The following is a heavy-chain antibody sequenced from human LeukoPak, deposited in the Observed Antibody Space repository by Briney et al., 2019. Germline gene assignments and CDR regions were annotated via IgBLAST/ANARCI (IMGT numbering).Heavy chain of an antibody. Sequence: PSETLSLTCTVSGGSISSGTYYWNWIRQPAGKGLEWIGRIYTSGNTNYHPSLKSRVTISVDTSKNQFSLKLTSVTAADTAVYYCARANVVTASDYWGQGTLVTVAS. CDR3: ARANVVTASDY. J-gene: IGHJ4*02. D-gene: IGHD2-21*02. V-gene: IGHV4-61*02. CDR1: GGSISSGTYY. CDR2: IYTSGNT.